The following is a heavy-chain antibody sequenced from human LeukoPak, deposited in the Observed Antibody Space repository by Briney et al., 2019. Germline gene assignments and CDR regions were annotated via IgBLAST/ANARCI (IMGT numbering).Heavy chain of an antibody. V-gene: IGHV3-23*01. CDR3: AKDSGSYYFDY. J-gene: IGHJ4*02. Sequence: GGSLRLSCAASGFTFSSYAMSWVRQAPGKGLEWVSVISASGGSAYYAGSVKGRFTISRDNSKNTLYLLMNSLRAEDTAVYYCAKDSGSYYFDYWGQGTLVTVSS. D-gene: IGHD1-26*01. CDR2: ISASGGSA. CDR1: GFTFSSYA.